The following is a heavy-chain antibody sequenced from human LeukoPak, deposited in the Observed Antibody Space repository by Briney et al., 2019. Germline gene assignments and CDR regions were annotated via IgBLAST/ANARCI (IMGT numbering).Heavy chain of an antibody. J-gene: IGHJ4*02. CDR1: GYTFTRYG. Sequence: ASVKVSCKASGYTFTRYGIIWVRHAPGQGLEWMGWISDNNGNTNYAQKLQGRVTMTTDTSTSTAYMELRSLRSDDTAVYYCARGDSGYDFAPFDYWGQGTLVTVSS. CDR2: ISDNNGNT. V-gene: IGHV1-18*01. CDR3: ARGDSGYDFAPFDY. D-gene: IGHD5-12*01.